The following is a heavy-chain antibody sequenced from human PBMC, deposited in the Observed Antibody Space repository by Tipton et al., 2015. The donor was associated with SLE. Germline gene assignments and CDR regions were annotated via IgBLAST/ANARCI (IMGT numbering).Heavy chain of an antibody. V-gene: IGHV5-51*03. D-gene: IGHD2-2*01. Sequence: VQLVQSGAEVKKPGESLKSSCKGSGSIFSSYWIGWVRQMPGKGLELMGIIHPYDSDVRYRPSFQGQVIISADKSMNTAYLQWTSLKASDTAMYYCARVDSSSSYWGQGTLVTVSS. CDR3: ARVDSSSSY. CDR1: GSIFSSYW. CDR2: IHPYDSDV. J-gene: IGHJ4*02.